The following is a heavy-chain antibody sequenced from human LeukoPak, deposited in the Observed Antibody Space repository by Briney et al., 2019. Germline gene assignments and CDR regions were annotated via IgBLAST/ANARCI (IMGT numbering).Heavy chain of an antibody. Sequence: ASVKVSCKASGYTFTSYGISWVRQAPGQGLEWMGWISAYNGNTNYAQKLQGRVTMTTDTSTSTAYKELRSLRSDDTAVYYCARGMPHSSGWYLGAWYFDLWGRGTLVTVSS. J-gene: IGHJ2*01. CDR1: GYTFTSYG. CDR3: ARGMPHSSGWYLGAWYFDL. D-gene: IGHD6-19*01. CDR2: ISAYNGNT. V-gene: IGHV1-18*04.